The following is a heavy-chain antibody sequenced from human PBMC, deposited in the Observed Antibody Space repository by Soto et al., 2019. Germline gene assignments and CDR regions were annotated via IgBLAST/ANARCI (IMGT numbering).Heavy chain of an antibody. CDR1: GGTFSSYA. CDR3: ASTLPDYDYVWGSYRWYYLDY. CDR2: IIHIFGTA. Sequence: QVQLVQSGAEVKKPGSSVKVSCKASGGTFSSYAISWVRQAPGPGLEWMGGIIHIFGTANYAQKFQGRVTITADESTSTAYMELSSLRSEATSVYDCASTLPDYDYVWGSYRWYYLDYWGQGTLVTVSS. J-gene: IGHJ4*02. V-gene: IGHV1-69*12. D-gene: IGHD3-16*02.